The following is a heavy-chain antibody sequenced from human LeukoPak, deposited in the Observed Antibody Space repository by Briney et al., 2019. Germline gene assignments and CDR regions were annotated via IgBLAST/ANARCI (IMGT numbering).Heavy chain of an antibody. D-gene: IGHD1-26*01. V-gene: IGHV1-18*01. CDR2: ISAYNGNT. CDR1: GYTFTSYG. CDR3: ARGGRWELPRPYAFDI. J-gene: IGHJ3*02. Sequence: ASVKVSCKASGYTFTSYGISWVRQAPGQGLEWMGWISAYNGNTNYAQKLQGRVTMTTDKSTSTAYMELRSLRSDDTAVYYCARGGRWELPRPYAFDIWGQGTMVTVSS.